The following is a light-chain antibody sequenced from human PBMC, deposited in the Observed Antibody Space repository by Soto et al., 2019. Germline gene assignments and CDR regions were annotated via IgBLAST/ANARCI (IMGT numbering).Light chain of an antibody. CDR1: IIGSKN. V-gene: IGLV3-9*01. CDR3: QVWDSRIVV. J-gene: IGLJ2*01. CDR2: RDT. Sequence: SSELTQPLSVSVALGQTATMTCGGNIIGSKNVHWYQQKPGQAPVLVIYRDTNRPSGIPERFSGSNSGNTATLTISRAQAGDEADYYCQVWDSRIVVFGGGTKLTVL.